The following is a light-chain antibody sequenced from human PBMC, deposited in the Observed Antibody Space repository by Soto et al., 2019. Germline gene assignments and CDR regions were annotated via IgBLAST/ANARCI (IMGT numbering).Light chain of an antibody. V-gene: IGKV1-5*01. CDR2: DAS. CDR3: QHYNSYGT. J-gene: IGKJ1*01. Sequence: DIQMTKSPSTLSASVGDRVTITCRASQSISSWLAWYQQKPGQAPKLLIYDASNLESGVPSRFSGSGSGTEFTLTISSLQPDDFATYYCQHYNSYGTFGQGTKVDIK. CDR1: QSISSW.